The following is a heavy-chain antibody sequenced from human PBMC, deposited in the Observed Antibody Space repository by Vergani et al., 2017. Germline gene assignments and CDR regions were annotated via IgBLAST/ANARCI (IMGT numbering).Heavy chain of an antibody. J-gene: IGHJ6*03. CDR3: ARGNYDFWSGYYTGPYYYYYMDV. D-gene: IGHD3-3*01. V-gene: IGHV1-2*02. CDR2: INPNSGGT. CDR1: GYTFTGYY. Sequence: QVQLVQSGAEVKKPGASVKVSCKASGYTFTGYYMHWVRQAPGQGLEWMGWINPNSGGTNYAQKLQGRVTMTTDTSTSTAYMELRSLRSDDTAVYYCARGNYDFWSGYYTGPYYYYYMDVWGKGTTVTVSS.